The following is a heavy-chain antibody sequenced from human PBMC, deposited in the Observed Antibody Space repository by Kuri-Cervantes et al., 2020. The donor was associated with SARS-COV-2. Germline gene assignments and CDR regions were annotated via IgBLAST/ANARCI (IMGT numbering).Heavy chain of an antibody. CDR2: FDPEDGET. CDR1: GYTLTELS. J-gene: IGHJ4*02. CDR3: ARVNWGFDY. Sequence: ASVKVSCKVSGYTLTELSMHWVRQAPGKGLEWMGGFDPEDGETIYAQKFQGRVTMSVDTSKNQFSLKLSSVTAADTAVYYCARVNWGFDYWGQGTLVTVSS. D-gene: IGHD7-27*01. V-gene: IGHV1-24*01.